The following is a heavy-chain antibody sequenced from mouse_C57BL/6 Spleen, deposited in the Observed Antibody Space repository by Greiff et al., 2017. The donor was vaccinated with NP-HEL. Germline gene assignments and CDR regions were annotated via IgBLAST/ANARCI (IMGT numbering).Heavy chain of an antibody. CDR2: IYPGDGDT. J-gene: IGHJ3*01. CDR1: GYAFSSYW. V-gene: IGHV1-80*01. Sequence: VKLMESGAELVKPGASVKISCKASGYAFSSYWMNWVKQRPGKGLEWIGQIYPGDGDTNYNGKFKGKATLTADKSSSTAYMQLSSLTSEDSAVYFCARRGDGYDAWFAYWGQGTLVTVSA. CDR3: ARRGDGYDAWFAY. D-gene: IGHD2-2*01.